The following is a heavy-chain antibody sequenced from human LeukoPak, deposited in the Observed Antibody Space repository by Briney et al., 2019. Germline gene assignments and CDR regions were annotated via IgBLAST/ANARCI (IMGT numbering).Heavy chain of an antibody. J-gene: IGHJ4*02. V-gene: IGHV3-7*01. Sequence: GGSLRLSCVGSGFSFSAFWMAWVRQAPGQGMEWVANMKHDRSAKHYVDSVKGRFTISRDNAKNSLYLHMNSLRAEDTAVYYCARDVDGSLDYWGQGTLVTVSS. CDR1: GFSFSAFW. CDR2: MKHDRSAK. D-gene: IGHD1-26*01. CDR3: ARDVDGSLDY.